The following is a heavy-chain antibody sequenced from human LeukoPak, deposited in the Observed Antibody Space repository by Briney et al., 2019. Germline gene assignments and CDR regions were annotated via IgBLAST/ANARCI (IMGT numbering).Heavy chain of an antibody. J-gene: IGHJ4*02. CDR1: GFIFSSSA. CDR2: IVVGSGNT. Sequence: ASVKVSCKASGFIFSSSAVQWVRQARGQRLEWIGWIVVGSGNTNYAQNFQERVTITRDMSTSTAYMELSSLRSEDTAVYYCAGEPVVGATRFNLDYWGQGTLVTVSS. V-gene: IGHV1-58*01. CDR3: AGEPVVGATRFNLDY. D-gene: IGHD1-26*01.